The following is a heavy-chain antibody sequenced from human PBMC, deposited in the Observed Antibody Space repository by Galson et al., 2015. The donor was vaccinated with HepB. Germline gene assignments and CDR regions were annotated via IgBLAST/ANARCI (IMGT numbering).Heavy chain of an antibody. CDR3: TRGADDFWSCFPLMDV. Sequence: FLRLSCATSGFTFGDYPMSWYRQGPGKGLAWVSFIRSKTYGGTTEYAASVKGRFTISREDSKNIAYLQMNSLRTEDTGIYYCTRGADDFWSCFPLMDVWGKGTTVTVPS. V-gene: IGHV3-49*03. CDR2: IRSKTYGGTT. D-gene: IGHD3-3*01. J-gene: IGHJ6*04. CDR1: GFTFGDYP.